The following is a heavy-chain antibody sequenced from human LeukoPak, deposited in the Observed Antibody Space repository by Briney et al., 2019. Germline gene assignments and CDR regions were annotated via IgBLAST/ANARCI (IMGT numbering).Heavy chain of an antibody. CDR3: ARHRGRIYFDY. J-gene: IGHJ4*02. CDR2: IYYSGST. CDR1: GGSISSYY. Sequence: PSETLCLTCTVSGGSISSYYWSWIRQPPGKGLEWIGYIYYSGSTNYNPSLKSRVTISVVTSKNQFSLKLSSVTAADTAVSYCARHRGRIYFDYWGQGTLVTVSS. D-gene: IGHD2/OR15-2a*01. V-gene: IGHV4-59*08.